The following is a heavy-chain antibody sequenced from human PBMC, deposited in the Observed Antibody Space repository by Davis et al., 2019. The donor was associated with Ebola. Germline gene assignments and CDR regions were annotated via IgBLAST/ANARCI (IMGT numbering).Heavy chain of an antibody. V-gene: IGHV1-69*05. Sequence: AASVKVSCKASGGTFSSYAISWVRQAPGQGLEWMGGIIPIFGTANYAQKLQGRVTMTTDTSTSTAYMELRSLRSDDTAVYYCARAPTTVTRKNWFDPWGQGTLVTVSS. CDR3: ARAPTTVTRKNWFDP. CDR2: IIPIFGTA. D-gene: IGHD4-17*01. CDR1: GGTFSSYA. J-gene: IGHJ5*02.